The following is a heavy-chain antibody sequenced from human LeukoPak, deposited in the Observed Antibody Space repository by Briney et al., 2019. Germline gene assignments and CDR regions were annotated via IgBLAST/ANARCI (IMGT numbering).Heavy chain of an antibody. D-gene: IGHD3-22*01. CDR1: GFTFSSYW. V-gene: IGHV3-53*01. Sequence: GGSLRLSCAASGFTFSSYWMHWVRQAPGKGLEWVSTICTGGNTYYAASVKGRFTISRDFSKNTVFLHMNSLRAEDTAMYYCARGDDSGYYDYFDYWGQGALVTVSS. J-gene: IGHJ4*02. CDR3: ARGDDSGYYDYFDY. CDR2: ICTGGNT.